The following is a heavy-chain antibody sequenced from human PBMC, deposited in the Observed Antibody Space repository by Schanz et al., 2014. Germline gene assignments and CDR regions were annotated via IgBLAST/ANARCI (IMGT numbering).Heavy chain of an antibody. CDR2: IGDST. Sequence: EVQLVESGGGLVLPGGSLRLSCSASGFTFSSYAMHWVRQAPGKGLEYVSAIGDSTYYADSVKGRFTISRDNSKNTLYLQMSSLKTEDTAVYYCASWDEYTYGDGRYFYYGMDVWGQGTTVTVSS. J-gene: IGHJ6*02. CDR3: ASWDEYTYGDGRYFYYGMDV. V-gene: IGHV3-64D*06. D-gene: IGHD4-17*01. CDR1: GFTFSSYA.